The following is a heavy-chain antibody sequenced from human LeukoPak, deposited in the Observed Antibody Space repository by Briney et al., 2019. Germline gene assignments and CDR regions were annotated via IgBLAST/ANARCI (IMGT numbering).Heavy chain of an antibody. V-gene: IGHV1-69*06. D-gene: IGHD5-18*01. CDR1: GGTFSSYA. Sequence: GASVKVSCKASGGTFSSYAISWVRQAPGQGLEWMGGIIPIFGTANYAQKFQGRVTITADKSTSTAYMVLSSLRSEDTAVYYCASAPATSYGVPYYYYYGMDVWGKGTTVTVSS. CDR3: ASAPATSYGVPYYYYYGMDV. J-gene: IGHJ6*04. CDR2: IIPIFGTA.